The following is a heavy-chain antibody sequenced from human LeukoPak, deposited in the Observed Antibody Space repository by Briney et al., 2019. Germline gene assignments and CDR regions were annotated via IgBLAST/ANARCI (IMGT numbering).Heavy chain of an antibody. D-gene: IGHD6-13*01. V-gene: IGHV1-2*06. CDR3: ARGGSYSSSWYYMDV. CDR1: GYTFTGYY. CDR2: INPNSGGT. Sequence: ASVKVSCKASGYTFTGYYMHWVRQAPGQGLEWMGRINPNSGGTNYAQKFQGRVTMTRDTSISTAYMELSRLRSDDTAVYYCARGGSYSSSWYYMDVWGQRDHGHRLL. J-gene: IGHJ6*03.